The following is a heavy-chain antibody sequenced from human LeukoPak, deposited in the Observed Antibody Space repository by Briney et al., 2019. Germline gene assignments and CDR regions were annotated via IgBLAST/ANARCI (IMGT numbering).Heavy chain of an antibody. J-gene: IGHJ4*02. CDR3: ASNWMSSSYYFGY. CDR1: GYSISSGYY. CDR2: MYHSGTT. D-gene: IGHD3-22*01. V-gene: IGHV4-38-2*02. Sequence: SETLSLTCTVSGYSISSGYYWGWIRQPPGKGLEWIGNMYHSGTTYYNPSLKSRVTISVDTSKNQFSLNLISVTAADTAVYYCASNWMSSSYYFGYWGQGTLVTVSS.